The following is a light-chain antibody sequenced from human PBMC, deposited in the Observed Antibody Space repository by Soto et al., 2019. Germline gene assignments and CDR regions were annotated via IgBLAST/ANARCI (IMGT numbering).Light chain of an antibody. CDR2: GAS. V-gene: IGKV3-20*01. J-gene: IGKJ2*01. Sequence: EIVLTQSPGTLSLSPGDRATLSCRASQSVSSSYLAWYQQKPGQAPRLLIYGASSRATGIPDRFSGSGSGTDFTRTINRLVPEDFAVYYCQQYGSSPNTFGQGTKVEIE. CDR1: QSVSSSY. CDR3: QQYGSSPNT.